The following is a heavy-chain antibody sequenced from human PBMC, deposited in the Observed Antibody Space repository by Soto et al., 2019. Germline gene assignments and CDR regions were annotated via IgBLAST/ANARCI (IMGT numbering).Heavy chain of an antibody. D-gene: IGHD3-16*01. CDR1: GYSFTSQY. CDR2: INPNGGST. V-gene: IGHV1-46*01. J-gene: IGHJ3*02. Sequence: QVQLVQSGAEVEKPGASVKISCKASGYSFTSQYVHWVRQAPGQGLEWMGIINPNGGSTTYAQKFPGRVPMARGTSTSKGNRELSVPKIGDQAPYYCDEGGGLRRGGGGTEPLDIWGQGTMVTVAS. CDR3: DEGGGLRRGGGGTEPLDI.